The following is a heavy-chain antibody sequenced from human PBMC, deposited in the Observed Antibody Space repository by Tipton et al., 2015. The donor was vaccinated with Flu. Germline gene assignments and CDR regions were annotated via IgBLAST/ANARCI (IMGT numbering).Heavy chain of an antibody. V-gene: IGHV3-74*01. CDR2: INGDGSST. CDR1: GFTFSGYW. J-gene: IGHJ6*02. D-gene: IGHD3-9*01. CDR3: ARDSVYDILTGYSYYGMDV. Sequence: GSLRLSCTARGFTFSGYWMHWVRQAPGKGLVWVSRINGDGSSTRYADSVKGRFTISRDNAKNTLYLQMNSLRAEDTAVYYCARDSVYDILTGYSYYGMDVWGQGTTVTVSS.